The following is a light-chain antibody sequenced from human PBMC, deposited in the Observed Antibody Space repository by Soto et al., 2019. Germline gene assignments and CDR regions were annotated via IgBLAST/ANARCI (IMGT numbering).Light chain of an antibody. J-gene: IGLJ2*01. CDR1: SSNIGNNY. CDR2: DNN. V-gene: IGLV1-51*01. Sequence: QSVLTQPTSVSAAPGQKVTISCSGSSSNIGNNYVSWYQHLPGTAPKLLIYDNNKRPSGIPDRFSGSKSGTSATLGITGLQTGDEADYYCGTWDSSLSAVVFGGGTKLTVL. CDR3: GTWDSSLSAVV.